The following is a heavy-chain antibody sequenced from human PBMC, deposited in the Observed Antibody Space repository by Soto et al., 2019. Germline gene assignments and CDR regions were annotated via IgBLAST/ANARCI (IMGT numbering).Heavy chain of an antibody. J-gene: IGHJ6*02. V-gene: IGHV1-18*01. Sequence: VSSKASAYTFSNFGLSRVRRAPGRELEWMGKIRGYNANTNSAERFQGRVTMTTDTSTSTAYMEVRSLTSDDTGVYYYARDKDYGFGWSSSSGMDVWGQGTTVTVSS. CDR3: ARDKDYGFGWSSSSGMDV. CDR2: IRGYNANT. CDR1: AYTFSNFG. D-gene: IGHD5-18*01.